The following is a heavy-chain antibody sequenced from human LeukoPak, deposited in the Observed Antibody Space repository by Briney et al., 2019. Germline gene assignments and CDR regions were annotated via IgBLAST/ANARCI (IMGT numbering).Heavy chain of an antibody. V-gene: IGHV4-34*01. Sequence: PSETLSLTCAVYGGSFSGYYWSWIRQPPGKGLEWIGEINHSGSTNYNPSLKSRVTISVDTSKNQFSLKLSSVTAADTAVYYCARQVDCSSTSCYYSIDYWGQGTLVTVSS. CDR3: ARQVDCSSTSCYYSIDY. D-gene: IGHD2-2*01. J-gene: IGHJ4*02. CDR2: INHSGST. CDR1: GGSFSGYY.